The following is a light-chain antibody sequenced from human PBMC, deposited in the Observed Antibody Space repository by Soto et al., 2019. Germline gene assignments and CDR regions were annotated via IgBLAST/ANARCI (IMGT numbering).Light chain of an antibody. Sequence: QSALTQPASVSGSPGPSITISCTRTSGDIGAYNYVSWYQQHPGKAPKLMIYDVSNRPSGVSNRFSGSKSGHTASLTISGLQAEDEADYYCSSYTSSSTVVFGGGTKLTVL. J-gene: IGLJ2*01. CDR2: DVS. CDR1: SGDIGAYNY. CDR3: SSYTSSSTVV. V-gene: IGLV2-14*01.